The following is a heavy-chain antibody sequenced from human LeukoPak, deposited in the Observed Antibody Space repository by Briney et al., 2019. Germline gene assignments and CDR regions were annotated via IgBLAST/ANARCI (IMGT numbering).Heavy chain of an antibody. CDR3: ARDAVGEYQLPAEYFQH. CDR2: ISSSSSYI. V-gene: IGHV3-21*01. D-gene: IGHD2-2*01. J-gene: IGHJ1*01. Sequence: SGGSLRLSCAASGFTFSSYSMNWVRQAPGKGLEWVSSISSSSSYIYYADSVKGRFTISRDNAKNSLYLQMNSLRAEDTAVYYCARDAVGEYQLPAEYFQHWGQGTLVTVSS. CDR1: GFTFSSYS.